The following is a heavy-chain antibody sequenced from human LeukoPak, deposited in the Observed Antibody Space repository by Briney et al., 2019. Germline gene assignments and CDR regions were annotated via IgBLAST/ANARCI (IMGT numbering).Heavy chain of an antibody. CDR3: ARTTEGYAGGPGYSYYYYMDV. Sequence: KTGGSLRLSCAASGFTFSSYAMSWVRQAPGKGLEWIGYIHYSGSTHYNPSLKSRVTISVDTSKNQVSLKLRSVTAADTAVYYCARTTEGYAGGPGYSYYYYMDVWGKGTTVTISS. CDR1: GFTFSSYA. D-gene: IGHD5-12*01. J-gene: IGHJ6*03. CDR2: IHYSGST. V-gene: IGHV4-59*01.